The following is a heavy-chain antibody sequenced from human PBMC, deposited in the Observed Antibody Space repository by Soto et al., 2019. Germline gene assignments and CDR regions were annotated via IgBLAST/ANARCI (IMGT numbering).Heavy chain of an antibody. D-gene: IGHD2-2*02. Sequence: QVQLVQSGAEVKKPGSSVKVSCKASGGTFSSYAISWVRQAPGQGLEWMGGIIPIFGTANYAQKFQGRVTITADESTSTAYMELSSLRSEDTAVYSCARVVRSKDIVVVPAAILYYYYGMDVWGQGTTVTVSS. CDR3: ARVVRSKDIVVVPAAILYYYYGMDV. J-gene: IGHJ6*02. CDR1: GGTFSSYA. V-gene: IGHV1-69*01. CDR2: IIPIFGTA.